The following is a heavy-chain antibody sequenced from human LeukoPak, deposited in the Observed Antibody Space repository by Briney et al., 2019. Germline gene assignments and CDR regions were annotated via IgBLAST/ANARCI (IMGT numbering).Heavy chain of an antibody. D-gene: IGHD6-19*01. CDR1: GFTFSNVW. CDR2: LKTKTDGGTT. V-gene: IGHV3-15*01. J-gene: IGHJ4*02. CDR3: TPSIAVAGSLDY. Sequence: VGFLRLSCAATGFTFSNVWMSWVRQDPGKGQESVSRLKTKTDGGTTDYAEPVKGRFTISRDDSKNTLNLQMNSLKTEDTAVYYCTPSIAVAGSLDYWGQGTLVTVSS.